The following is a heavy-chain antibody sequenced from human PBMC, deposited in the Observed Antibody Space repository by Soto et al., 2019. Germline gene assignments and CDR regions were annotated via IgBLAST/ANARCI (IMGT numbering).Heavy chain of an antibody. CDR1: GFTFSSYS. V-gene: IGHV3-21*01. Sequence: GGSLRLSCAASGFTFSSYSMNWVRQAPGKGLEWVSSISSSSSYIYYADSVKGRFTISRDNAKNSLYLQMNSLRAEDTAVYYCARDSWIQLWNTGRPFDYWGQGTLVTVSS. CDR2: ISSSSSYI. CDR3: ARDSWIQLWNTGRPFDY. J-gene: IGHJ4*02. D-gene: IGHD5-18*01.